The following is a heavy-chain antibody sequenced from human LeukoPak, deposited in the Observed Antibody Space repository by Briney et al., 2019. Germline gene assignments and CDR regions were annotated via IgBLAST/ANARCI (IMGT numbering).Heavy chain of an antibody. CDR2: MNPNSGNT. CDR3: ARGNALTAHY. V-gene: IGHV1-8*01. D-gene: IGHD2-21*02. J-gene: IGHJ4*02. CDR1: GYTFTSYD. Sequence: GASVKVSCRASGYTFTSYDINWVRQATGQGPEWMGWMNPNSGNTGYAQKFQGRVTMTRDTVISTAYMELSGLRSEDTAVYYCARGNALTAHYWGQGTLVTVSS.